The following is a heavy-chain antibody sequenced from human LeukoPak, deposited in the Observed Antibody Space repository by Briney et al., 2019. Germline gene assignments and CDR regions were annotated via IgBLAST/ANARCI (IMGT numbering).Heavy chain of an antibody. CDR3: AKESKGRDGDYAFDY. J-gene: IGHJ4*02. V-gene: IGHV3-43*01. D-gene: IGHD4-17*01. Sequence: PGGSLRLSCAASGFTFDDYTMHWVRQAPGKGLEWVSLISWDGGSTYYADSVKGRFTISRDNSKNTLYLQMNSLRAEDTAVYYCAKESKGRDGDYAFDYWGQGTLVTVSS. CDR2: ISWDGGST. CDR1: GFTFDDYT.